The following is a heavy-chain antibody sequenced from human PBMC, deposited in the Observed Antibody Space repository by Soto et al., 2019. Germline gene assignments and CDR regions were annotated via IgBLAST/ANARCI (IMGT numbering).Heavy chain of an antibody. J-gene: IGHJ4*02. CDR2: INAGNGDT. D-gene: IGHD4-4*01. V-gene: IGHV1-3*01. CDR1: GYIFTSYA. Sequence: GASVKVSCKTSGYIFTSYAMHWVRQAPGQRLEWMGWINAGNGDTKYSQKFQGRVTITRDTSANTAFMELSSLRSEDTAIYYCARELQGLYYFDFWGQGNLVTVSS. CDR3: ARELQGLYYFDF.